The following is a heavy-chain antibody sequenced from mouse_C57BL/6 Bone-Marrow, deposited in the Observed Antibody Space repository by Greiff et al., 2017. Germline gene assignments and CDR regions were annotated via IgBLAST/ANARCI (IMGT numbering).Heavy chain of an antibody. J-gene: IGHJ3*01. V-gene: IGHV1-81*01. Sequence: QVQLQQSGAELARPGASVKLSCKASGYTFTSYGISWVKQRTGQGLEWIGEIYPRSGNTYYNEKFKGKATLTADKSSNTAYMELRSLTSADSAVYFCARCSMYYYGSAWFAYWGQGTLVTVSA. CDR2: IYPRSGNT. CDR3: ARCSMYYYGSAWFAY. D-gene: IGHD1-1*01. CDR1: GYTFTSYG.